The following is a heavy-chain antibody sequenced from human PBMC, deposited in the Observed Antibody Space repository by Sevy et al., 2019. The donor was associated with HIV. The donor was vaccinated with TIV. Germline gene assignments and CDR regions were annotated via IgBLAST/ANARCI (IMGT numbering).Heavy chain of an antibody. Sequence: GGSLRLSCAASGFTFSSYSMSWVRQAPGKGLEWVASINPDGSQKHYLESVRGRFTLSRYNAKNSLFLQVNSLRGEDTALYYCASLLGSATTFQYWGQGTLVTVSS. V-gene: IGHV3-7*01. CDR1: GFTFSSYS. J-gene: IGHJ4*02. CDR3: ASLLGSATTFQY. D-gene: IGHD7-27*01. CDR2: INPDGSQK.